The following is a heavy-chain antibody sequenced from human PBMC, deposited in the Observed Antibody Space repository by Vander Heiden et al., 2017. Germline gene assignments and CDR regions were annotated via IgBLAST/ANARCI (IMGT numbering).Heavy chain of an antibody. Sequence: GPGLVKPSQTLSLTCTVSGGSISSGDYYWSWIRQPPGKGLEWIGYIYYSGSTYYNPSLKSRVTISVDTSKNQFSRKLSSVTAADTAVYDWARVDYISTSCDNGFYFDYWGQGTMVTVSS. CDR3: ARVDYISTSCDNGFYFDY. V-gene: IGHV4-30-4*01. CDR2: IYYSGST. CDR1: GGSISSGDYY. J-gene: IGHJ4*02. D-gene: IGHD2-2*02.